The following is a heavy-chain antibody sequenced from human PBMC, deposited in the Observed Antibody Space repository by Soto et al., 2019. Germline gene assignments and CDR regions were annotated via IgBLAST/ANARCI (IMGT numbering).Heavy chain of an antibody. V-gene: IGHV3-11*05. CDR3: ARESGQLERFGSAFDI. CDR2: ISSSSSYT. Sequence: ESGGGLVKPGGSLRLSCAASGFTFSDYYMSWIRQAPGKGLEWVSYISSSSSYTNYADSVKGRFTISRDNAKNSLYLQMNSLRAEDTAVYYCARESGQLERFGSAFDIWGQGTMVTVSS. D-gene: IGHD1-1*01. CDR1: GFTFSDYY. J-gene: IGHJ3*02.